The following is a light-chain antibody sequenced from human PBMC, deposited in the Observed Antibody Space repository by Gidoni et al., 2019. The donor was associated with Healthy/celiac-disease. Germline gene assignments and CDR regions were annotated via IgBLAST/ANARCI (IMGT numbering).Light chain of an antibody. CDR2: DAS. J-gene: IGKJ1*01. CDR3: QHRSNWWT. Sequence: PATPPLSPEERATLCCRARQSGSSYLSWHQQTPGQAPRLLIYDASNRATGIPARCSGSGSGTDFTLTSSSLEAEDFAVYYCQHRSNWWTFGQGTKVEIK. CDR1: QSGSSY. V-gene: IGKV3-11*01.